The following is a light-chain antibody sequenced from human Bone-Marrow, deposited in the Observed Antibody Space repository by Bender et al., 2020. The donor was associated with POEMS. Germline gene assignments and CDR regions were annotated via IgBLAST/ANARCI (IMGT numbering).Light chain of an antibody. Sequence: QSALTQPASVSGSPGQSITISCTGASSDVGAYNFVSWYQQHPGKAPKLMIYEVSKRPSGVPDRFSGSNSGNTATLTISRVEGGDEADYYCQVWHFTDHVAFGGGTKLTVL. J-gene: IGLJ2*01. CDR2: EVS. CDR3: QVWHFTDHVA. CDR1: SSDVGAYNF. V-gene: IGLV2-14*02.